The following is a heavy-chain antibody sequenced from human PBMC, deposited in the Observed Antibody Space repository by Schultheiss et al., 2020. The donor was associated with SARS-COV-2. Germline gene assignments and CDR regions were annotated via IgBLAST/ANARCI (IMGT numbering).Heavy chain of an antibody. Sequence: SETLSLTCAISGDSVSSNSAAWNWIRQSPSRGLEWLGRTYYRSKWYNDYAVSVKSRITINPDTSKNQFSLQLNSVTPEDTAVYYCATALRSGGSCYDHWGQGTLVTVSS. V-gene: IGHV6-1*01. J-gene: IGHJ4*02. CDR1: GDSVSSNSAA. D-gene: IGHD2-15*01. CDR2: TYYRSKWYN. CDR3: ATALRSGGSCYDH.